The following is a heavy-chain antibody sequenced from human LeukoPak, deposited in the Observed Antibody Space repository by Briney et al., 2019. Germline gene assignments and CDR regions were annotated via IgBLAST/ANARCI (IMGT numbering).Heavy chain of an antibody. CDR3: TRGAPQADVFDI. Sequence: GGSLRLSCAASGFTFSVTWMSWVRQAPGRGLYWVGRFKSKAAGGTTDYAAPVAGRFTISRDDSKNMLYLQMNSLKTEDTAVYYCTRGAPQADVFDIWGQGTMVTVSS. CDR2: FKSKAAGGTT. D-gene: IGHD1-26*01. J-gene: IGHJ3*02. V-gene: IGHV3-15*01. CDR1: GFTFSVTW.